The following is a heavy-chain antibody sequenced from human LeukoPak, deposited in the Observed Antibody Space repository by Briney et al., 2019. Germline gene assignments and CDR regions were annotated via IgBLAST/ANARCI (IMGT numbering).Heavy chain of an antibody. Sequence: SETLSLTCTVSGYSISSGYYWVWIRQPPGKGLEWIGSIYRSGSTNYNPSLKSRVTISVDTSENQFSLKVTSVTAADTAVYYCAKERVVGTYTFDYWGQGTLVTVSS. CDR2: IYRSGST. CDR3: AKERVVGTYTFDY. J-gene: IGHJ4*02. D-gene: IGHD1-26*01. V-gene: IGHV4-38-2*02. CDR1: GYSISSGYY.